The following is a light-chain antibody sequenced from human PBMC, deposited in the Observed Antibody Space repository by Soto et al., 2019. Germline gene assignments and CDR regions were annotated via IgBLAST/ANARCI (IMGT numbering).Light chain of an antibody. CDR2: GAS. Sequence: EVVLTQSPGTLSLSPGERATLSCRASQSVSSNFLAWYQQKPGQSPRLLIYGASSRATGIPDRFSGSGSGTDFTLTISRLEPEDFAVFYCQQYGTSPVTFGQGTRLEIK. V-gene: IGKV3-20*01. J-gene: IGKJ5*01. CDR1: QSVSSNF. CDR3: QQYGTSPVT.